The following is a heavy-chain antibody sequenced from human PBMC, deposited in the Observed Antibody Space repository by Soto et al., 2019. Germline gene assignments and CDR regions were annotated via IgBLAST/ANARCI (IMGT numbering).Heavy chain of an antibody. D-gene: IGHD1-26*01. CDR2: ISGSGGRT. V-gene: IGHV3-23*01. CDR3: AKNQGVELVPLATVDWFDP. CDR1: GFTFSSYA. Sequence: GSLRLSCAASGFTFSSYAMSWVRQAPGKGLEWVSAISGSGGRTYYADSVKGRFTISRDNSKSTVYLELNNLSAEDTAVYHCAKNQGVELVPLATVDWFDPWGQGSVVTVSS. J-gene: IGHJ5*02.